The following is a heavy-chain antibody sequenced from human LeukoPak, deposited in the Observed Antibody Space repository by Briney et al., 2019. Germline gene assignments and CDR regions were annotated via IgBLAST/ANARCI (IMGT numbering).Heavy chain of an antibody. CDR1: GFTFSRSA. V-gene: IGHV3-73*01. D-gene: IGHD2-21*02. J-gene: IGHJ6*03. CDR2: IRSKANSYAT. Sequence: GGSLRLSCAASGFTFSRSAMHWVRQASGKGLEGVGRIRSKANSYATAYAASVKGRFTISRDDSKNTAYLQMNSLKTEDTAVYYCTRHGGDAHYYYYMDVWGKGTTVTVSS. CDR3: TRHGGDAHYYYYMDV.